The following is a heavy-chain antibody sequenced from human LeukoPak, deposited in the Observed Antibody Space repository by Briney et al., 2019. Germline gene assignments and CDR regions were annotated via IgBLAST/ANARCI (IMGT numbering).Heavy chain of an antibody. CDR3: ARGGLENGYHSNDGFDI. CDR1: GGSISGYY. V-gene: IGHV4-59*01. CDR2: IYYSGST. Sequence: PWETLSLTCTVSGGSISGYYWSWIRQPPGRGLEWIGYIYYSGSTKYNPSLKSRVTMSVDTSRNQFSLKLSSVTAADTAVYYCARGGLENGYHSNDGFDIWGQGTMVTVSS. D-gene: IGHD3-22*01. J-gene: IGHJ3*02.